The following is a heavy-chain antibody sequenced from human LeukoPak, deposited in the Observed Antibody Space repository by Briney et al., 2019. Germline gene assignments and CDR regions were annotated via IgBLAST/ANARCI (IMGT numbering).Heavy chain of an antibody. Sequence: GGSPRLSCAASGFTFSSYGIHWVRQAPGKGLEWVAVISYDGSNKYYADSVKGRFTISRDNSKNTLYLQMNSLRAEDTAVYYCARGIAAVGIVGVFDCWGQGTLVTVSS. J-gene: IGHJ4*02. CDR1: GFTFSSYG. CDR2: ISYDGSNK. D-gene: IGHD6-13*01. V-gene: IGHV3-30*03. CDR3: ARGIAAVGIVGVFDC.